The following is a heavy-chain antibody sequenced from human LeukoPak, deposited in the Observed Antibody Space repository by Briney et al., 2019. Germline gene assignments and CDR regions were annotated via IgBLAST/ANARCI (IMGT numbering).Heavy chain of an antibody. V-gene: IGHV3-23*01. Sequence: GGSLRLSCAACGFTFSSYAMSWVRQAPGKGLEWVSAISGSGGSTYYADSVKGRFTISRDNSKNTLYLQMNSLRAEDTAVYYCARGGAQWLEGFDYWGQGTLVTVSS. D-gene: IGHD6-19*01. CDR1: GFTFSSYA. CDR3: ARGGAQWLEGFDY. J-gene: IGHJ4*02. CDR2: ISGSGGST.